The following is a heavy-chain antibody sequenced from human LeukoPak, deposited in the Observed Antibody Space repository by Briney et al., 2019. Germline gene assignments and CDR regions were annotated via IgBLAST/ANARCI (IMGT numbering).Heavy chain of an antibody. CDR1: GFTFSNYA. CDR3: ARDQRDMITSPSGGYFDL. D-gene: IGHD3-16*01. Sequence: AGGSLRLSCAVSGFTFSNYARSWVRQTPGEGLEWVSSISGSVGSTYYADSVKVRFTISRDASKNTLYLQMNSLRAEDTAVYYCARDQRDMITSPSGGYFDLWGRGTLVTVSS. CDR2: ISGSVGST. J-gene: IGHJ2*01. V-gene: IGHV3-23*01.